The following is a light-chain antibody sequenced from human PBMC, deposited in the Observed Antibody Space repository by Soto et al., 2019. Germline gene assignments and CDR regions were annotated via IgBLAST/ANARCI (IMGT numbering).Light chain of an antibody. CDR2: RAS. J-gene: IGKJ1*01. Sequence: DIQMTQSPSTLSASVGDRVTITCRASQSIDDWLAWYQQRPGTAPKVLIYRASNLESGVPSRFSGSGSGTEFTLTISCLQPDYFATYNCQRYKSYASVTFGQGTKVEIK. CDR3: QRYKSYASVT. CDR1: QSIDDW. V-gene: IGKV1-5*03.